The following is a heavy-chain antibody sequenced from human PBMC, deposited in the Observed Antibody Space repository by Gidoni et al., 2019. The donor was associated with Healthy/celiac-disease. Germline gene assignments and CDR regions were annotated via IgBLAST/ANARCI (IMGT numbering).Heavy chain of an antibody. CDR2: IYYSGST. CDR1: GGSISSSSHY. J-gene: IGHJ2*01. Sequence: QLQLQESGPGLVKPSETLSLTCTVSGGSISSSSHYWGWIRQPPGKGLEWIGTIYYSGSTYYSPSFTSRVTVSVDTSKNQFSLRLSSVTAADTAVYYCARLHSGYFDLWGRGTLVTVSS. V-gene: IGHV4-39*01. CDR3: ARLHSGYFDL.